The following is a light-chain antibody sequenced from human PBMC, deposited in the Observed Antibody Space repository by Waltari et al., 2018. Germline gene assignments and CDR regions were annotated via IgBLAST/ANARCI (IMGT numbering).Light chain of an antibody. J-gene: IGKJ3*01. CDR1: QSVLYSSNNKNY. CDR2: WAS. V-gene: IGKV4-1*01. CDR3: QQYYSTPFT. Sequence: IVMTQSPDSLAVSLGERATINCKSSQSVLYSSNNKNYVAWYQQRPGQPPKLLIYWASTRESGVSDRFSGSGSGTDFTLTISSLQAEDVAVYYCQQYYSTPFTFGPGTKVEIK.